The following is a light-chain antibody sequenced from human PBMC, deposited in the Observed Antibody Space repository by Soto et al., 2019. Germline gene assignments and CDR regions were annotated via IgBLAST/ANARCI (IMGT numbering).Light chain of an antibody. CDR1: QSVFNNH. J-gene: IGKJ1*01. CDR2: GAS. Sequence: EIVLTQSPGTLSLSPGERATLSCRASQSVFNNHIGWYQQKPGQAPRRLIFGASFRATGIPDRFSGSGSGTDFTLTISSLHPEDFATYYCQQTYNTPQTFGQGTKVDI. V-gene: IGKV3-20*01. CDR3: QQTYNTPQT.